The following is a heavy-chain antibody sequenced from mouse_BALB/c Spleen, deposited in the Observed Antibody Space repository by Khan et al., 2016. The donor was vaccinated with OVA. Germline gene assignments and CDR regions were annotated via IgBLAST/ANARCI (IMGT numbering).Heavy chain of an antibody. Sequence: QVQLQQSGAELMKPGASVKISCKATGYKFSSYWIEWVKQRPGHGLEWIGEFLPGRGTINYNEKFRGKATFTAETSSNIVYMQLNSLTSEDSAVFYCARGAGTTYSMDYWGQGTSVTVSS. D-gene: IGHD4-1*01. J-gene: IGHJ4*01. V-gene: IGHV1-9*01. CDR1: GYKFSSYW. CDR2: FLPGRGTI. CDR3: ARGAGTTYSMDY.